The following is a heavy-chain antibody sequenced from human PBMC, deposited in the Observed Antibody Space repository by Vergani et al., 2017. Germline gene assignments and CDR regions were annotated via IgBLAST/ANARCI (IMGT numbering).Heavy chain of an antibody. D-gene: IGHD5-12*01. J-gene: IGHJ3*02. Sequence: EVQLVESGGGLVQPGGSLRLSCAASGFTFSSYWMSWVRQAPGKGLEWVANIKQDGSEKYYVDSVKGRFTISSDNAKNSLYLQMNSLRAEDTAVYYCARSNAGWLRCRWRAFDIWGRGTMVTVSS. CDR1: GFTFSSYW. V-gene: IGHV3-7*01. CDR2: IKQDGSEK. CDR3: ARSNAGWLRCRWRAFDI.